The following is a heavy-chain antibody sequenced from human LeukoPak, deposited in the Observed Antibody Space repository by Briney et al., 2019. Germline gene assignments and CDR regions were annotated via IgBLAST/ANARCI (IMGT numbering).Heavy chain of an antibody. J-gene: IGHJ4*02. Sequence: SETLSLTCTVSGYSLRSGYLWAWVRQPPRKGLEGIGCIYHSWSTHHNPPLQSRVTISVDTSKNQFSLELSSVTAADTAVYYCARECCSGGSCYSPTRQNRPFDYWGQGTLVTVSS. CDR3: ARECCSGGSCYSPTRQNRPFDY. V-gene: IGHV4-38-2*02. D-gene: IGHD2-15*01. CDR1: GYSLRSGYL. CDR2: IYHSWST.